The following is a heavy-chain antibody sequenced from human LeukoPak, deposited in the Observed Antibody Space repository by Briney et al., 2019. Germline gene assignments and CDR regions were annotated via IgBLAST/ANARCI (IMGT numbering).Heavy chain of an antibody. V-gene: IGHV3-21*01. CDR2: ISSSSSYI. CDR3: ARYHYDILTGNWFDP. CDR1: GFTFSSYS. J-gene: IGHJ5*02. Sequence: GGSLRLSCAASGFTFSSYSMNWVRQAPGKGLEWVSSISSSSSYIYYADSVKGRFTISRDNAKNSLYLQMNSLRAEDTAVYYCARYHYDILTGNWFDPWGQGTLVTVSS. D-gene: IGHD3-9*01.